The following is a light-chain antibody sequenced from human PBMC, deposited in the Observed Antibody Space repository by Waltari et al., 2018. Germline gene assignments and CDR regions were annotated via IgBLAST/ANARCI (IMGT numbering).Light chain of an antibody. Sequence: AIRITQSPSSLPASTGDRVTITCRASQGISNYLAWYQQKPGKAPKLLIYAASTLQSGVPSRFSGSGSGTDFTLTISCLQSEDFATYYCQQYYSYPPLTFGGGTKVEIK. J-gene: IGKJ4*01. CDR2: AAS. V-gene: IGKV1-8*01. CDR3: QQYYSYPPLT. CDR1: QGISNY.